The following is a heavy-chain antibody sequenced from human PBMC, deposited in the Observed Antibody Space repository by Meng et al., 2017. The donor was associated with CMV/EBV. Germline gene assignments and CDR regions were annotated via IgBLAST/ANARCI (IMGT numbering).Heavy chain of an antibody. Sequence: KAAGGTFSSYTSSWVLQDPAGGHEWMGGIIPIFGAADYAQKFQGRVTITTNESTSTAYMELSSLRSEDTAVYYCASAGSGSYSHLDYWGQGTLVTVSS. CDR3: ASAGSGSYSHLDY. J-gene: IGHJ4*02. CDR1: GGTFSSYT. V-gene: IGHV1-69*05. D-gene: IGHD3-10*01. CDR2: IIPIFGAA.